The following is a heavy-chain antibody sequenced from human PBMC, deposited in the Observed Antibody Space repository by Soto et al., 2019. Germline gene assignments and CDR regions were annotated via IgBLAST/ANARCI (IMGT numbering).Heavy chain of an antibody. CDR1: RFSFHSYG. Sequence: GSLRLSCTASRFSFHSYGMHWVRQAPGRGLEWVAVISYDGSNKYYADSLKGRFTISRDNGRNSLYLQMSSLRAEDTVVYYCARDGVAPGIYFDYWGQGALVTVSS. CDR2: ISYDGSNK. CDR3: ARDGVAPGIYFDY. J-gene: IGHJ4*02. D-gene: IGHD2-8*01. V-gene: IGHV3-30*03.